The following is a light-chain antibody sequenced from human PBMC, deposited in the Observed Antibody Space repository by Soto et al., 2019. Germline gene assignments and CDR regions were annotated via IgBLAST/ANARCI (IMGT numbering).Light chain of an antibody. CDR1: QSLLQSNGYNY. CDR2: FGS. V-gene: IGKV2-28*01. Sequence: DIVMTQSPLSLPVTPGEPASISCSSSQSLLQSNGYNYLDWYLQKPGQSPQLLIYFGSYRASGVPDRFSGSGSGTDFTLKIRRVEAEDVVVYYCMQSQQSPPTFGQGTKVEI. J-gene: IGKJ1*01. CDR3: MQSQQSPPT.